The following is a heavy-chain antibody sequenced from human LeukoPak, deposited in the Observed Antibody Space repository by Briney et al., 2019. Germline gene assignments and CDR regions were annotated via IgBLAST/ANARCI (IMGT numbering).Heavy chain of an antibody. V-gene: IGHV1-2*02. D-gene: IGHD6-13*01. Sequence: VASVKVSCKASGYTFTGYYMHWVRQAPGQGLEWMGWINPNSGGTNYAQKFQGRVTMTRDTSISTAYMELSRLRSDDTAVYYCARRDSSSWYPAFDYWGQGTLVTVSS. CDR3: ARRDSSSWYPAFDY. CDR1: GYTFTGYY. CDR2: INPNSGGT. J-gene: IGHJ4*02.